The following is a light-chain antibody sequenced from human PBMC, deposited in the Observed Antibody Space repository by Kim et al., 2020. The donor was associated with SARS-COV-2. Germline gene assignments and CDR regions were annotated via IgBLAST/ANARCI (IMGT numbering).Light chain of an antibody. CDR2: GKN. Sequence: SSELTQDPAVSVVLGQTVRITCQGDSLRSYYASWYQQKPGQAPVLVIYGKNNWPSGIPDRFSGSSSGNTAALTITGAQAEDEADYYCNSRDSSGNHVVFGGGTQLTVL. CDR3: NSRDSSGNHVV. J-gene: IGLJ2*01. V-gene: IGLV3-19*01. CDR1: SLRSYY.